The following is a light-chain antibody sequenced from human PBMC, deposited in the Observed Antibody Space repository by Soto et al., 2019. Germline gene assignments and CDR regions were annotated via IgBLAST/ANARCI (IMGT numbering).Light chain of an antibody. CDR1: QDISNS. CDR3: QKYNSAPPEA. J-gene: IGKJ3*01. V-gene: IGKV1-27*01. CDR2: AAS. Sequence: DMQMTQSPSSLSAAVGDRVTINCRASQDISNSLAWYQQKPGKIPYLLIYAASTLQSGVPSRFSGSGSGTDITLTISSLQHEDVATYGGQKYNSAPPEAFGPGTKVDIK.